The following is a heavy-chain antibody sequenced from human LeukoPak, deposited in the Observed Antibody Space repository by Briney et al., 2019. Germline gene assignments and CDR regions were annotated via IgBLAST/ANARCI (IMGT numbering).Heavy chain of an antibody. V-gene: IGHV1-18*01. CDR1: GYTFTSYG. CDR3: ARDIPLLFRYYYDSSGYKPFDY. D-gene: IGHD3-22*01. Sequence: ASVKVSCKASGYTFTSYGISWVRQAPGQGLEWMGWISAYNGNTNYAQKLRGRVTMTTDTSTSTAYMELRSLRSDDTAVYYCARDIPLLFRYYYDSSGYKPFDYWGQGTLVTVSS. CDR2: ISAYNGNT. J-gene: IGHJ4*02.